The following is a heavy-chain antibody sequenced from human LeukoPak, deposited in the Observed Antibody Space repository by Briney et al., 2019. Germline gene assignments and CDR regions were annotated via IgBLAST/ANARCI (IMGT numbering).Heavy chain of an antibody. CDR1: GFTFSSYA. CDR3: ASIAARIYGMDV. V-gene: IGHV3-30-3*01. CDR2: ISYDGSNK. J-gene: IGHJ6*02. D-gene: IGHD6-6*01. Sequence: SLRLSCAASGFTFSSYAMHWVRQAPGKGLEWVAVISYDGSNKYYADSVKGRFTISRDNSKNTLYLQMNSLRAEDTAVYYCASIAARIYGMDVWGQGTTVTVSS.